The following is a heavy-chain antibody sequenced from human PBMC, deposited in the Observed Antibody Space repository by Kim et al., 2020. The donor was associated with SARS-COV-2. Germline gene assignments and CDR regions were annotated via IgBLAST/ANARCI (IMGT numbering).Heavy chain of an antibody. CDR1: GFTFSSYS. Sequence: GGSLRLSCAASGFTFSSYSMNWVRQAPGKGLEWVSSISSSSSYIYYADSVKGRFTISRDNAKNSLYLQMNSLRAEDTAVYYCASTPQYSSSWYDYYYYYGMDVWGQGTTVTVSS. CDR2: ISSSSSYI. CDR3: ASTPQYSSSWYDYYYYYGMDV. D-gene: IGHD6-13*01. V-gene: IGHV3-21*01. J-gene: IGHJ6*02.